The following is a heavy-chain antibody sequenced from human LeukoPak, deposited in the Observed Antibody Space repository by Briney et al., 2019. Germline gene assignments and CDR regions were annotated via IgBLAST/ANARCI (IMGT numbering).Heavy chain of an antibody. Sequence: GGSLRLSCAASGFTFSSYSMTWVRQAPGKGLEWVSSISSSSSYIYYADSVKGRFTISRDNAKNSLYLQMNSLRAEDTAVYYCARDLTPIDLMQLVEIYYYYYYMDVWGKGTTVTVSS. CDR2: ISSSSSYI. V-gene: IGHV3-21*01. D-gene: IGHD6-6*01. CDR1: GFTFSSYS. CDR3: ARDLTPIDLMQLVEIYYYYYYMDV. J-gene: IGHJ6*03.